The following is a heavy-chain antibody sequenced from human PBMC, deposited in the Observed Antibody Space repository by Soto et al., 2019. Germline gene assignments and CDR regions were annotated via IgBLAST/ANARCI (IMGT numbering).Heavy chain of an antibody. CDR1: GGSISSGDYY. Sequence: PSETLSLTCTVSGGSISSGDYYWSWIRQPPGKGLEWIGYIYYSGSTYYNPSLKSRVTISVDTPKNQFSLKLSSVTAADTAVYNCARVGETYDSSGYIDYWGQGTLVTVSS. V-gene: IGHV4-30-4*01. J-gene: IGHJ4*02. D-gene: IGHD3-22*01. CDR2: IYYSGST. CDR3: ARVGETYDSSGYIDY.